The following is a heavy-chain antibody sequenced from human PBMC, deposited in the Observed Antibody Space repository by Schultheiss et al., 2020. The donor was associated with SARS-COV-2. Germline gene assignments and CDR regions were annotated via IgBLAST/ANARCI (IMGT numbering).Heavy chain of an antibody. D-gene: IGHD3-22*01. Sequence: SETLSLTCTVSGGSISSYYWSWIRQHPGKGLEWIGYIYYSGSTYYNQSLKSRVTISVDTSKNQFSLKLSSVTAADTAVYYCASYYYDSSGYFDYWGQGTLVTVSS. CDR2: IYYSGST. V-gene: IGHV4-59*06. CDR3: ASYYYDSSGYFDY. J-gene: IGHJ4*02. CDR1: GGSISSYY.